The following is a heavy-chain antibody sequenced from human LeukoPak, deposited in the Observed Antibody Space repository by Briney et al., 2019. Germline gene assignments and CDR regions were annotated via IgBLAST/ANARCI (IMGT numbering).Heavy chain of an antibody. CDR1: GGSISSGGYY. V-gene: IGHV4-31*03. Sequence: SETLSLTCTVSGGSISSGGYYWSWIRQHPGKGLEWIGYIYYSGSTYYNPSLKSRVTISVDTSKNQFSLKLSSVTAADTAVYYCARGIAAAGFDYWGQGTLVTVSS. CDR3: ARGIAAAGFDY. J-gene: IGHJ4*02. CDR2: IYYSGST. D-gene: IGHD6-13*01.